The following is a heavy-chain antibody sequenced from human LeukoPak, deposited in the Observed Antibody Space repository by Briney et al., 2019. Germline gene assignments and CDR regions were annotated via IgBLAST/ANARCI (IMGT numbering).Heavy chain of an antibody. V-gene: IGHV4-59*01. CDR1: GGSISSYY. D-gene: IGHD2-2*01. CDR2: IYYSGST. Sequence: PSETLSLICTVSGGSISSYYWSWIRQPPGKGLEWIGYIYYSGSTNYNPSLKSRVTISVDTSKNQFSLKLSSVTAADTAVYYCARVTQYCSSTSCMDYWGQGTLVTVSS. J-gene: IGHJ4*02. CDR3: ARVTQYCSSTSCMDY.